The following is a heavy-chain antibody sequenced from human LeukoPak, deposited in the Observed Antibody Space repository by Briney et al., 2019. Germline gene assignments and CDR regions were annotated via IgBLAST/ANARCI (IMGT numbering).Heavy chain of an antibody. CDR1: GFTFSSYW. CDR2: ISSSSSYI. V-gene: IGHV3-21*01. J-gene: IGHJ6*03. Sequence: GGSLRLSCAASGFTFSSYWMSWVRQAPGKGLEWVSSISSSSSYIYYADSVKGRFTISRDNAKNSLYLQMNSLRAEDTAVYYCAREGGTTDYYYYMDVWGKGTTVTVSS. D-gene: IGHD1-1*01. CDR3: AREGGTTDYYYYMDV.